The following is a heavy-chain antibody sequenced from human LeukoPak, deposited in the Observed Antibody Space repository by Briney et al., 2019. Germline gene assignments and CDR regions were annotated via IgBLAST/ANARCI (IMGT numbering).Heavy chain of an antibody. CDR2: INWIGGST. Sequence: GGSLRLSCAASGFTFDDYGMNWVRQAPGKGLEWVSGINWIGGSTGYADSVKGRFTISRDNAKNSLYLQMNSLRAEDTAVYYCARDWFEYYGSGSLYWGQGTLVTVSS. J-gene: IGHJ4*02. CDR3: ARDWFEYYGSGSLY. D-gene: IGHD3-10*01. V-gene: IGHV3-20*04. CDR1: GFTFDDYG.